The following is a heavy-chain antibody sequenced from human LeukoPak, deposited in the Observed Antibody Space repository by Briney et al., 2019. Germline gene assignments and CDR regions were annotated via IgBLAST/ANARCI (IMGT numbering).Heavy chain of an antibody. Sequence: GGSLRLSCAASGFTFSSYWMHWVRQAPGKGLVWVSRINSDGRSTSYADSVKGRFTISRENAKNTLYLQMNSLRAEDTAVYYCARPRNDILSGFHYYYGMDVWGQGTTVTVSS. V-gene: IGHV3-74*01. D-gene: IGHD3-9*01. CDR3: ARPRNDILSGFHYYYGMDV. CDR1: GFTFSSYW. CDR2: INSDGRST. J-gene: IGHJ6*02.